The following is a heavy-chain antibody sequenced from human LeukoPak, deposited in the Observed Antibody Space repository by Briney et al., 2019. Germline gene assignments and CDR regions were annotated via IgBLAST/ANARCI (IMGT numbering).Heavy chain of an antibody. J-gene: IGHJ5*02. CDR2: IYYSGST. Sequence: SETLSLTCTVSGGSISSYYWSWIRQPPGKGLEWIGYIYYSGSTNYNPSLTSRVTISVDTSKNQFSLRLTSVTAADTAVYFCASHGIWFGDTNRWFDPWGQGTLVTVSS. D-gene: IGHD3-10*01. CDR3: ASHGIWFGDTNRWFDP. CDR1: GGSISSYY. V-gene: IGHV4-59*08.